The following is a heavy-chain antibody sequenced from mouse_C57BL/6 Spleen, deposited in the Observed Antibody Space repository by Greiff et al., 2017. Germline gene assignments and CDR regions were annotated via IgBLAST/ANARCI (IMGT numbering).Heavy chain of an antibody. V-gene: IGHV1-18*01. CDR1: GYTFTDYN. Sequence: VQLQQSGPELVKPGASVKIPCKASGYTFTDYNMDWVKQSHGKSLEWIGDINPNNGGTIYNQKFKGKSTLTVDKSSSTSYMERRSLTSEDTAGYYLERVGWAYSNYDAMDYWGQGTSVTVSS. J-gene: IGHJ4*01. CDR3: ERVGWAYSNYDAMDY. CDR2: INPNNGGT. D-gene: IGHD2-5*01.